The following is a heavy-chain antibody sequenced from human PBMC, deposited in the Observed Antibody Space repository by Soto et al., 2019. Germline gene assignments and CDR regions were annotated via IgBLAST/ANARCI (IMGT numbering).Heavy chain of an antibody. V-gene: IGHV4-31*03. J-gene: IGHJ3*01. CDR1: AGSISTINYY. CDR2: ISYSGST. CDR3: ARAAQWDGFDP. D-gene: IGHD2-8*01. Sequence: QVQLQESGPGLVRPSQTLSLTCTVSAGSISTINYYWSWIRQHPEKGLEWIGYISYSGSTFYPSSLKNRVTLSLDTSKKQFSLTLTSVTAADTAVYYCARAAQWDGFDPWGQGTMVTVSS.